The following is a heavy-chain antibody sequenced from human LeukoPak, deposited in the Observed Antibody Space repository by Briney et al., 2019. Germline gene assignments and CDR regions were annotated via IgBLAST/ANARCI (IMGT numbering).Heavy chain of an antibody. V-gene: IGHV3-21*01. J-gene: IGHJ3*02. CDR1: GFTFSSYS. Sequence: GGSLRLSCAASGFTFSSYSMNWVRQAPGKGLEWVSSISSSSSYIYYADSVKGRFTISRDNAKNSLYLQMNSLRAEDTAVYYCARDPVVLDPDYGATLGAFDIWGQGTMVTVSS. D-gene: IGHD4-17*01. CDR3: ARDPVVLDPDYGATLGAFDI. CDR2: ISSSSSYI.